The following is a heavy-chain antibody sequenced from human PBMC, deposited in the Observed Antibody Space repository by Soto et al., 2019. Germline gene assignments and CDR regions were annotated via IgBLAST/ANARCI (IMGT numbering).Heavy chain of an antibody. Sequence: SETLSLTCTVSGGSISSYYWSWIRQPAGKGLEWIGRIYTSGSTNYNPSLKSRVTMSVDTSKNQFSLKLSSVTAADTAVYYCARDIWFGEQEAFDIWGQGTMVTVS. CDR3: ARDIWFGEQEAFDI. CDR1: GGSISSYY. V-gene: IGHV4-4*07. D-gene: IGHD3-10*01. J-gene: IGHJ3*02. CDR2: IYTSGST.